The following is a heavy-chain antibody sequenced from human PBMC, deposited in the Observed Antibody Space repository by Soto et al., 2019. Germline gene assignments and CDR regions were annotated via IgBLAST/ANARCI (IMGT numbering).Heavy chain of an antibody. V-gene: IGHV1-18*04. Sequence: ASVKVSCKASGYTFTSYGISWVRQAPGQGLEWMGWISAYNGNTNYAQKLQGRVTMTTDTSTSTAYMELRSLRSDDTAVYYCERGTMVRGVINYFDYWGQGTLVTVYS. CDR1: GYTFTSYG. CDR2: ISAYNGNT. CDR3: ERGTMVRGVINYFDY. J-gene: IGHJ4*02. D-gene: IGHD3-10*01.